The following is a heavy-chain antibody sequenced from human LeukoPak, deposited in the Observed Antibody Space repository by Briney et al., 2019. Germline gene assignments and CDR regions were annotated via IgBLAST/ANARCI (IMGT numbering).Heavy chain of an antibody. Sequence: GASVKVSCKASGYTFTSYGISWVRQAPGQGLEWMGWISTYNGNTHYVQKLQGRVTMTTDTSTSTAYMELRSLRSDDTAVYYCARSSLAVAGSVFDYWGQGTLVTVSS. V-gene: IGHV1-18*01. CDR2: ISTYNGNT. CDR3: ARSSLAVAGSVFDY. CDR1: GYTFTSYG. J-gene: IGHJ4*02. D-gene: IGHD6-19*01.